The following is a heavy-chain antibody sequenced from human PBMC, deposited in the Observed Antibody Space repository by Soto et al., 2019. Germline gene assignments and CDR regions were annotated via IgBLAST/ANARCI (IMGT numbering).Heavy chain of an antibody. CDR3: ARVVGAPNWFDP. J-gene: IGHJ5*02. CDR2: TRNKANSYTT. CDR1: GFTFSDHQ. Sequence: EVQLVESGGGLVQPGGSLRLSCAASGFTFSDHQMDWVRQAPGKGLEWVGRTRNKANSYTTEYAASVKGRFTISRDDSKNSLYLQMNSLKTEGTAVYYCARVVGAPNWFDPWGQGTLVTVSS. V-gene: IGHV3-72*01. D-gene: IGHD1-26*01.